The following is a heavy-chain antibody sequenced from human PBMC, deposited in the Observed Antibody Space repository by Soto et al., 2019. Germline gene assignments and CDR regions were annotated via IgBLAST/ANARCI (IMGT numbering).Heavy chain of an antibody. J-gene: IGHJ4*02. CDR3: ARDRSYYDSSGSYSPPY. CDR2: ISGSAATT. V-gene: IGHV3-23*01. D-gene: IGHD3-22*01. Sequence: EVQLLESGGGLVQPGGSLRLSCAASGFTFSSYAMNWVRQAPGKGLEWVSAISGSAATTHFADSVKGRFTIPRDNSENTLYLQMNSLRAEDTAVYYCARDRSYYDSSGSYSPPYWGQGTLVTVSS. CDR1: GFTFSSYA.